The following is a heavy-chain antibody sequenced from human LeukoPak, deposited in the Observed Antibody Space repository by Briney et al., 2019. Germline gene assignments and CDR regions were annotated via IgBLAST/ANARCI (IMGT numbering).Heavy chain of an antibody. V-gene: IGHV4-59*01. CDR3: ARGPYSSGRYIDY. J-gene: IGHJ4*02. D-gene: IGHD3-10*01. Sequence: SETPSLTCTVSGGSISSYFWNWIRQPPGKGLEWIGSIFYSGSTNYNPSLKSRVTISVDTSKNQFSLKLSSVTAADTAVYYCARGPYSSGRYIDYWGRGTLVTVSS. CDR1: GGSISSYF. CDR2: IFYSGST.